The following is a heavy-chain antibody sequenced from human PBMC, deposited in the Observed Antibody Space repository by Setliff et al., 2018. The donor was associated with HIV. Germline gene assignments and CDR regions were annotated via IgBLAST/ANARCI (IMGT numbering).Heavy chain of an antibody. CDR1: GGSISSGDYY. D-gene: IGHD4-17*01. V-gene: IGHV4-30-4*08. CDR2: IYNSGST. CDR3: ARVRQVSDYGDYDYYFDY. Sequence: TSETLSLTCTVSGGSISSGDYYWTWIRQPPGKGLEWIGYIYNSGSTYYEPSLRGRVTISIDRSKNQFSLKLSSVTAADTAVYYCARVRQVSDYGDYDYYFDYWGQGALVTV. J-gene: IGHJ4*02.